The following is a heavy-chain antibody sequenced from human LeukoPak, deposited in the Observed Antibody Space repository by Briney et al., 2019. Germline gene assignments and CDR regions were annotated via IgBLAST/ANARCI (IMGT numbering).Heavy chain of an antibody. D-gene: IGHD2-8*01. J-gene: IGHJ4*02. Sequence: SETLSLTCAVSGGSIGSGGYSWSWIRQPPGKGLEWIGYIYHSGSTYYNPSLKSRVTISVDRSKNQFSLKLSSVTAADTAVYYCARVPSNLLAPDYWGQGTLVTVSS. V-gene: IGHV4-30-2*01. CDR2: IYHSGST. CDR3: ARVPSNLLAPDY. CDR1: GGSIGSGGYS.